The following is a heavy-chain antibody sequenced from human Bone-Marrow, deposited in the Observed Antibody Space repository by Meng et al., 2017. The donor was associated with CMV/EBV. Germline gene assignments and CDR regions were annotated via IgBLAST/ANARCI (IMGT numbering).Heavy chain of an antibody. D-gene: IGHD6-19*01. CDR2: IYYSGST. CDR3: ARVFDRGWYLAFDI. V-gene: IGHV4-38-2*02. J-gene: IGHJ3*02. CDR1: GYSISSGYY. Sequence: SETLSLTCTVSGYSISSGYYWGWIRQPPGKGLEWIGYIYYSGSTNYNPSLKSRVTISVDTSKNQFSLKLSSVTAADTAVYYCARVFDRGWYLAFDIWGQGTMVTVSS.